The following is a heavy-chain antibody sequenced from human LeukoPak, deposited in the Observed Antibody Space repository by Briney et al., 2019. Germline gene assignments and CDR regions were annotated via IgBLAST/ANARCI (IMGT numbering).Heavy chain of an antibody. CDR3: ARLGIVGATSGNADY. Sequence: GESLKISCKGSGYSFTSYWIGWVRQMPGKGLEWMGIIYAGDSDTRYSPPFQGQVTISADKSISTAYLQWSSLKASDTAMYYCARLGIVGATSGNADYWGQGTLVTVSS. CDR1: GYSFTSYW. V-gene: IGHV5-51*01. J-gene: IGHJ4*02. D-gene: IGHD1-26*01. CDR2: IYAGDSDT.